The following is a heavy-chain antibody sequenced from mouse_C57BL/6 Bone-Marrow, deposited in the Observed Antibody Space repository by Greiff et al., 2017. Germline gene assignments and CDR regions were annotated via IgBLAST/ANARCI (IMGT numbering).Heavy chain of an antibody. J-gene: IGHJ4*01. CDR1: GYTFTNYW. CDR3: ARRGNSYAMDY. D-gene: IGHD2-1*01. CDR2: IYPGGGYT. Sequence: VQLQESGAELVRPGTSVKMSCKASGYTFTNYWIGWAKQRPGHGLEWIGDIYPGGGYTNYNEKFKGKATLTADKSSSTAYMQFSSLTSEDSAIYYCARRGNSYAMDYWGQGTSVTVSS. V-gene: IGHV1-63*01.